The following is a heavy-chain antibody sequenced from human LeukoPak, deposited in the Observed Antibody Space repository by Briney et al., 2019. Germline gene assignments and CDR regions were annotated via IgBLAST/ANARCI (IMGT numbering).Heavy chain of an antibody. CDR1: GGSITGYY. Sequence: SDPLSLTCTVSGGSITGYYWSWIRQPPPVGVAWIGYIYSSGNTNYNPSLKSRVTIALDASNIYFSLKLSSVTAADTAVYYCARMLTQFVVALDYWGQGALVAVSS. CDR2: IYSSGNT. V-gene: IGHV4-59*07. D-gene: IGHD2-21*01. CDR3: ARMLTQFVVALDY. J-gene: IGHJ4*02.